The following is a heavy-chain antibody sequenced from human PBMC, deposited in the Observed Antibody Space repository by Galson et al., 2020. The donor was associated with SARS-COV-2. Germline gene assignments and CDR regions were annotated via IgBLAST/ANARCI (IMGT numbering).Heavy chain of an antibody. V-gene: IGHV1-2*04. CDR1: GYTFADYY. J-gene: IGHJ4*02. D-gene: IGHD2-21*02. CDR2: INPISGGT. Sequence: ASVKVSCRTSGYTFADYYIHWVRQAPGQGLEWMGWINPISGGTNYALKFQGWVTMTRDTSISTAYMEVSRLRPDDTAYYYCTRSRLAYCTGXCSSEDLNLDYWGQGTLVTVS. CDR3: TRSRLAYCTGXCSSEDLNLDY.